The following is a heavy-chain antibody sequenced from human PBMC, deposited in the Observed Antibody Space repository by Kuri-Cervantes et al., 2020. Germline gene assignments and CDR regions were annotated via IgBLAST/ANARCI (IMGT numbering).Heavy chain of an antibody. CDR2: ISGSGGST. V-gene: IGHV3-23*01. Sequence: GESLKISCAASGFTFSNAWMSWVRQAPGKGLEWVSAISGSGGSTYYADSVKGRFTISRDNAKNSLYLQMNSLRAEDTALYYCAKDLSFEVTPAEYFQHWGQGTLVTVSS. CDR3: AKDLSFEVTPAEYFQH. CDR1: GFTFSNAW. D-gene: IGHD4-11*01. J-gene: IGHJ1*01.